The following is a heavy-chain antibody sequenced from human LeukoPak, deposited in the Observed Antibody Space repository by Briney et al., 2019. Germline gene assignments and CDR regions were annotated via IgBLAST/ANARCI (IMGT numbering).Heavy chain of an antibody. CDR1: GGSISSSTYY. CDR3: ARSMVRGVGSAFDI. J-gene: IGHJ3*02. D-gene: IGHD3-10*01. Sequence: PSETLSLTCTVSGGSISSSTYYWGWIRQPPGKGLEWIGNIYYSGSTYYNPSLKSRVTISVDTSKNQFSLKLSSVTAADTAVYYCARSMVRGVGSAFDIWGQGTMVTVSS. V-gene: IGHV4-39*01. CDR2: IYYSGST.